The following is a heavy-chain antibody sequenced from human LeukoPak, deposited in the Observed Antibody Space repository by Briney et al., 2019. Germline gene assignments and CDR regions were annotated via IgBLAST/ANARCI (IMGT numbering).Heavy chain of an antibody. D-gene: IGHD4-17*01. CDR1: GVTFSSYG. CDR3: AKGEVTTSPLNWFDP. Sequence: GGSLRLSCAASGVTFSSYGMHWVRQASGKGLEWVAFIRYDGSNKYYADSVKGRFTISRDNSKNTLYLQMNSLRAEDTAVYYCAKGEVTTSPLNWFDPWGQGTLVTVSS. CDR2: IRYDGSNK. J-gene: IGHJ5*02. V-gene: IGHV3-30*02.